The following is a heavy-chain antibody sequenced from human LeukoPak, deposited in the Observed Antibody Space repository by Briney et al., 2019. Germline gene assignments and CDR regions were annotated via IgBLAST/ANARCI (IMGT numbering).Heavy chain of an antibody. CDR3: AKANGYFDY. J-gene: IGHJ4*02. Sequence: PGGSLRLFCAASGFPLSSHAVRWVRQAPGKGLEWVSVISDSGCSTYYADSVKGRLTISRDNSKNTLYLAMNSLRAQDRPVFFCAKANGYFDYWGQGTLVTVSS. CDR2: ISDSGCST. D-gene: IGHD1-1*01. CDR1: GFPLSSHA. V-gene: IGHV3-23*01.